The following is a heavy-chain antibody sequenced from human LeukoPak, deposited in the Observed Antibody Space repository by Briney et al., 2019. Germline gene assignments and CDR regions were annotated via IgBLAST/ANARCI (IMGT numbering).Heavy chain of an antibody. Sequence: TSETLSLTCSVSGGSISSYYWSWIRQPPGKGLEWIGYIYYSGSTNYNPSLKSRVTISVDKSKNQFSLKLSSVTAADTAVYYCASYDYYDSSGYYYGVLGYWGQGTLVTVSS. CDR1: GGSISSYY. V-gene: IGHV4-59*12. CDR2: IYYSGST. J-gene: IGHJ4*02. CDR3: ASYDYYDSSGYYYGVLGY. D-gene: IGHD3-22*01.